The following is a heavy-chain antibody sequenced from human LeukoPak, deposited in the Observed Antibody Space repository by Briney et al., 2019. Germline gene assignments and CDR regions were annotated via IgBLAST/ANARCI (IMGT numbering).Heavy chain of an antibody. J-gene: IGHJ4*02. CDR3: AKDHSTYYHDSRTLDY. D-gene: IGHD3-22*01. CDR1: GFTFSSYA. CDR2: ISGSGGGT. Sequence: GGSLRLSCAASGFTFSSYAMGWVRQAPGKGLEWVSRISGSGGGTYYADSVKGRFTISRDNSKNTLYLQMNSLRAEDTAVYYCAKDHSTYYHDSRTLDYWGQGTLVTVSS. V-gene: IGHV3-23*01.